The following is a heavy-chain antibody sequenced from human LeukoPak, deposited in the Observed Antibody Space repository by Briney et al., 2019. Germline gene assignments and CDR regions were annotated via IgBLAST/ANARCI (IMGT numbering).Heavy chain of an antibody. D-gene: IGHD3-22*01. CDR1: GGSISSYY. J-gene: IGHJ3*02. CDR3: ARNPTYWYDSRDAFDI. CDR2: IYYSGST. V-gene: IGHV4-59*01. Sequence: AETLSLTCTVSGGSISSYYWSWIRQPPGKGLEWVGYIYYSGSTNYNPSLTSRVTISVDTSKNQFSLKLSSVTAADTAVYYCARNPTYWYDSRDAFDIWGQGTMVTVSS.